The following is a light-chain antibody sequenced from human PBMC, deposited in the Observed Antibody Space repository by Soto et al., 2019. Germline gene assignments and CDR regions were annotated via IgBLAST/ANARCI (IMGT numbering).Light chain of an antibody. V-gene: IGKV3-20*01. CDR3: QQYNNWPPIS. J-gene: IGKJ5*01. Sequence: ESVLMEGRGSLCLKKGERATLACRASQSVSSSYLAWYQQKPGQAPRLLIYGASSRATGIPDRFSGSGSGTEFTLTISSLQSEDFAVSYCQQYNNWPPISSGQRT. CDR2: GAS. CDR1: QSVSSSY.